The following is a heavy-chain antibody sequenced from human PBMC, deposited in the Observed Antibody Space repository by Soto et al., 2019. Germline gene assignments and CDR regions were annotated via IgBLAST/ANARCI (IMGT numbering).Heavy chain of an antibody. CDR1: GYIFTAYS. J-gene: IGHJ5*02. CDR2: FNPNSGDT. V-gene: IGHV1-2*02. CDR3: ARSAVAIDP. D-gene: IGHD6-19*01. Sequence: ASVKVSCKASGYIFTAYSMHWVRQAPGQGLEWVGWFNPNSGDTIYAQKFQGRVTMTTDTSTSTAYMELRSLGSDDTAVYYCARSAVAIDPWGQGTLVTVSS.